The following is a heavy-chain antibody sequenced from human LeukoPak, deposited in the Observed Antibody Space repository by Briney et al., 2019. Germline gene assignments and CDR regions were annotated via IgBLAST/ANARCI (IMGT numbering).Heavy chain of an antibody. J-gene: IGHJ4*02. V-gene: IGHV3-7*01. Sequence: PGGSLRLSCEASEFTFSNYWMSWVRQAPGKGLEWVANVKQDGSEKYYVDSVKGRFTISRDNAKNSLYLQMNSLRAEDTAVYYCAYGNYYDSSGSLFDYWGQGTLVTVSS. CDR3: AYGNYYDSSGSLFDY. D-gene: IGHD3-22*01. CDR1: EFTFSNYW. CDR2: VKQDGSEK.